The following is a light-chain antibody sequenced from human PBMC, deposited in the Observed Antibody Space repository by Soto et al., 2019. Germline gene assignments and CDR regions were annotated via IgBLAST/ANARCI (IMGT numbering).Light chain of an antibody. CDR1: SSDVGSYNL. CDR2: EGS. V-gene: IGLV2-23*01. CDR3: CSYAGSSNYVI. J-gene: IGLJ2*01. Sequence: QSVLTQPASVSGSPGQSITISCTGTSSDVGSYNLVSWYQQHPGKAPKLMIYEGSKRPSGVSNRFSGSKSGNTASLTISGLQADDEADYYCCSYAGSSNYVIFGGGTKLTVL.